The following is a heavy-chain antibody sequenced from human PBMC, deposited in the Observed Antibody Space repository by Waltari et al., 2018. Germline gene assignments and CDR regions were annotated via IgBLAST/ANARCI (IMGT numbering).Heavy chain of an antibody. Sequence: QVQLVESGGGVVQPGGSLRLSCAASGFTFSSYGMHWVRQAPGKGLEWVAFIRYDGSNKYYADSVKGRFTISRDNSKNTLYLQMNSLRAEDTAVYYCAKPYRAVAGTPFDYWGQGTLVTVSS. CDR1: GFTFSSYG. D-gene: IGHD6-19*01. V-gene: IGHV3-30*02. CDR2: IRYDGSNK. J-gene: IGHJ4*02. CDR3: AKPYRAVAGTPFDY.